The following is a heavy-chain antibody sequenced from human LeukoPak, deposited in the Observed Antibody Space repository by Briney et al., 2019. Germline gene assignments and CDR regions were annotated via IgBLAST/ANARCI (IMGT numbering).Heavy chain of an antibody. CDR1: GGSFSGCY. J-gene: IGHJ4*02. CDR2: INHSGST. Sequence: PSETLSLTCAVYGGSFSGCYWSWIRQPPGKGLEWIGEINHSGSTNYNPSLKSRVTISVDTSKNQFSLKLSSVTAADTAVYYCARGALGGYYVTDYWGQGTLVTVSS. CDR3: ARGALGGYYVTDY. V-gene: IGHV4-34*01. D-gene: IGHD3-10*02.